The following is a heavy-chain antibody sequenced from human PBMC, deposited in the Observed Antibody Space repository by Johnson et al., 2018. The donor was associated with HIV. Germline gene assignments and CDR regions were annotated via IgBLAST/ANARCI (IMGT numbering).Heavy chain of an antibody. CDR3: ARPGIAAATPPLAFDI. D-gene: IGHD6-13*01. V-gene: IGHV3-9*01. CDR2: ISWNSGSI. Sequence: VQLVESGGGLVQPGRSLRLSCAASGFTFDDYAMHWVRQAPGKGLEWVSGISWNSGSIGYADSVKGRFTISRDNAKNSLYLQMNSLRAEDTAVYYCARPGIAAATPPLAFDIWGQGTMVTVSS. J-gene: IGHJ3*02. CDR1: GFTFDDYA.